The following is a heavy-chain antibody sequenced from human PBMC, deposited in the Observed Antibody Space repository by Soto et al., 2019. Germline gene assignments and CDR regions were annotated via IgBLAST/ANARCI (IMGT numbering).Heavy chain of an antibody. J-gene: IGHJ6*03. D-gene: IGHD3-3*01. Sequence: GGSLRLSCAASGFTFSSYSMNWVRQAPGKGLEWVSYISSSSSTIYYADSVKGRFTISRDNAKNSLYLQMNSLRAEDTAVYYCARDKGAPGELRFLEWPLDYYMDVWGKGTTVTVSS. CDR2: ISSSSSTI. CDR3: ARDKGAPGELRFLEWPLDYYMDV. V-gene: IGHV3-48*01. CDR1: GFTFSSYS.